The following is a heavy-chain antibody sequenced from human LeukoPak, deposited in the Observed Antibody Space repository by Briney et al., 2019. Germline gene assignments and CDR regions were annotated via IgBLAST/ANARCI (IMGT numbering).Heavy chain of an antibody. CDR3: ARRVGFYGSGSLNYFDP. CDR2: INHSGST. J-gene: IGHJ5*01. V-gene: IGHV4-34*01. CDR1: GGSLSGYY. D-gene: IGHD3-10*01. Sequence: SETLSLTCAVSGGSLSGYYWTWIRQPPGKGLEWIGEINHSGSTNYNPSLKSRVTISVDTSKNHIALKLTSVTASDTAVYFCARRVGFYGSGSLNYFDPWGQGILVSVS.